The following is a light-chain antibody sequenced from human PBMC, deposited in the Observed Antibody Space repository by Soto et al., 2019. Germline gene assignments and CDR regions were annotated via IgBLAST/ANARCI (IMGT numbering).Light chain of an antibody. J-gene: IGKJ1*01. Sequence: DIQMTQSPSTLSASVGDRVTITCRASQSISSWLAWYQQKPGEAPKLLIYDGSTLERGVPSRFSCSGSGTEFALTISSLQTDDFAPLDGQQYNTYSRTFGQGTKVEVK. V-gene: IGKV1-5*03. CDR2: DGS. CDR3: QQYNTYSRT. CDR1: QSISSW.